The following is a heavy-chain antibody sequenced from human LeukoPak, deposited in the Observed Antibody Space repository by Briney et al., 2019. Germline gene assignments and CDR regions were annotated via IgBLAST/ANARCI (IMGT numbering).Heavy chain of an antibody. CDR2: ISSSSSYI. V-gene: IGHV3-21*01. CDR3: ARDGYDSSGYYYFDY. D-gene: IGHD3-22*01. CDR1: GFTFSSYG. J-gene: IGHJ4*02. Sequence: GGSLRLSCAASGFTFSSYGMNWVRQAPGKGLEWVSSISSSSSYIYYADSVKGRFTISRDNAKNSLYLQMNSLRAEDTAVYYCARDGYDSSGYYYFDYWGQGTLVTVSS.